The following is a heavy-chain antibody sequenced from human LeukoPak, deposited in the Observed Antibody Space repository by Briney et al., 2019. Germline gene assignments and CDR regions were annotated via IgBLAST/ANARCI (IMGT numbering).Heavy chain of an antibody. Sequence: GGSLRLSCAASGFTFSAYWMSWVRQAPGKGLEWVANIKQDGSAKYYVDSVKGRFTISRDNARNSLYLQMNSLRAEDAAVHYCARLYCSGTSCSSSFDYWGQGALVTVSS. D-gene: IGHD2-2*01. CDR2: IKQDGSAK. CDR3: ARLYCSGTSCSSSFDY. V-gene: IGHV3-7*04. CDR1: GFTFSAYW. J-gene: IGHJ4*02.